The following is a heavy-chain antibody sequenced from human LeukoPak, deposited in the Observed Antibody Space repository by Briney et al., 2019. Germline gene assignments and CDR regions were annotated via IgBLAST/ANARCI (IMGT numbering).Heavy chain of an antibody. CDR3: ALGFRGSASCYTGY. V-gene: IGHV3-33*05. Sequence: PGRSLKLSCAASGFTFSTYGMHWVSQAPGKGLEWVAGITHDGSNKYYAVPEKGRFTIPRDNSENTLYLHMDSLRVEDTAVYYCALGFRGSASCYTGYWGQGTLVTVSS. CDR1: GFTFSTYG. D-gene: IGHD2-2*02. J-gene: IGHJ4*02. CDR2: ITHDGSNK.